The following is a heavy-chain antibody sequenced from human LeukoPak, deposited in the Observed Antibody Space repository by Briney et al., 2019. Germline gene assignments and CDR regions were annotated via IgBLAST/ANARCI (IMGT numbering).Heavy chain of an antibody. V-gene: IGHV3-7*03. CDR1: GFTFSNYW. J-gene: IGHJ5*02. CDR2: IKQDGSEQ. D-gene: IGHD6-13*01. CDR3: ARLGGQQLDGRFDP. Sequence: PGGSLRLSCAASGFTFSNYWMSWVRRAPGKGLEWVANIKQDGSEQYYVDSVKGRFTISRDNAKNSLYLQMNSLRAEDTAVYYCARLGGQQLDGRFDPWGQGTLVTVSS.